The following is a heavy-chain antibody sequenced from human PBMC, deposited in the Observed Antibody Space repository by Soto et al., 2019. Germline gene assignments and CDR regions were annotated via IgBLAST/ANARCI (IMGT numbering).Heavy chain of an antibody. D-gene: IGHD3-22*01. V-gene: IGHV1-2*04. J-gene: IGHJ5*02. CDR3: ARETYDSSGYYSEGNWFDP. CDR2: INPNIGGT. Sequence: ASVEVSCKASGYNFTGSYMHLGRQAPGQRRGWIGWINPNIGGTNYAQKFQGWVTMTRDTSISTAYMELSRLRSDDTAVYYCARETYDSSGYYSEGNWFDPWGQGTLVTVSS. CDR1: GYNFTGSY.